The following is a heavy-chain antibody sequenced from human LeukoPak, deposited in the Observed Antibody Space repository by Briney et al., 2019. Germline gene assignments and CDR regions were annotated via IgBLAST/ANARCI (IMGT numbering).Heavy chain of an antibody. J-gene: IGHJ5*02. CDR2: IYHSGSGST. CDR1: GGSISSGGHS. D-gene: IGHD6-13*01. V-gene: IGHV4-30-2*05. Sequence: PSETLSLTCTVSGGSISSGGHSWSWIRQPPGKGLEWIGYIYHSGSGSTYYNPSLKSRVTTSIDTSKNQFSLKMSSVTAADTAVYYCVREVKGYGSSWYQNWFDPWGQGTLVTVSS. CDR3: VREVKGYGSSWYQNWFDP.